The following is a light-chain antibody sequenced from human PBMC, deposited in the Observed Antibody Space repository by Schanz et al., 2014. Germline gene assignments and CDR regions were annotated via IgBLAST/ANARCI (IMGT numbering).Light chain of an antibody. CDR2: DAS. J-gene: IGKJ2*01. V-gene: IGKV3-11*01. CDR1: QSVNTY. CDR3: QQSLSSPLYT. Sequence: EIVLTQSPATLSLSPGERATLSCRASQSVNTYLAWYQQKPGQAPRLLIYDASTRATGIPARFSGSGSGTEFTLTISSLQSEDFATYYCQQSLSSPLYTFAQGTKLEIK.